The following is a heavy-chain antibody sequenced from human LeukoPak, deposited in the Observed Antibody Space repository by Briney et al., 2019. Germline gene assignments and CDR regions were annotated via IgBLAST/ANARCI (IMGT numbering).Heavy chain of an antibody. V-gene: IGHV3-30*02. Sequence: GGSLRLSCAASGFTFSSYGMHWVRQAPGKGLEWVTFIRYDGSNKYYADSVKGRFTISRDNSKNTLYLQMNSLRAEDTAVYYCARDLRSNGGFDYWGQGTLVTVSS. D-gene: IGHD4-23*01. J-gene: IGHJ4*02. CDR3: ARDLRSNGGFDY. CDR2: IRYDGSNK. CDR1: GFTFSSYG.